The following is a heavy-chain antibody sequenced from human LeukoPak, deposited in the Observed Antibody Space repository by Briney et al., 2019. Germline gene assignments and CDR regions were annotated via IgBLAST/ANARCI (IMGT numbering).Heavy chain of an antibody. J-gene: IGHJ4*02. D-gene: IGHD4-17*01. CDR2: ISGSVGST. Sequence: GGSLRLSCAASGFTFSSYAMSWVGQAPGKGLEWVSAISGSVGSTYYADSVKGRFTISRDNSKNTLYLQMNSLRAEDTAVYYCAKDVYGDYGGLVYWGQGTLVTVSS. CDR3: AKDVYGDYGGLVY. CDR1: GFTFSSYA. V-gene: IGHV3-23*01.